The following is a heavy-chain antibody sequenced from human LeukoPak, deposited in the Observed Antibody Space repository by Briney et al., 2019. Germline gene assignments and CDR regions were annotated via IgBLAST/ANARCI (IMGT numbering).Heavy chain of an antibody. Sequence: GGSLRLSCAASGFTFSSYAMSWVRQAPGKGLEWVSAISGSGGSTYYADSVKGRFTISRDNSKNTLYLQMNSLRAEDTAVYYCAKIAPIVVVPAATRDYFDYWGQGTLVTVSS. V-gene: IGHV3-23*01. J-gene: IGHJ4*02. CDR1: GFTFSSYA. CDR2: ISGSGGST. D-gene: IGHD2-2*01. CDR3: AKIAPIVVVPAATRDYFDY.